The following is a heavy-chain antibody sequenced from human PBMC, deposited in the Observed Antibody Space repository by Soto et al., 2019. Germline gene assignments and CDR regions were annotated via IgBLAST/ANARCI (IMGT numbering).Heavy chain of an antibody. D-gene: IGHD6-13*01. V-gene: IGHV3-23*01. CDR1: GFTFSSYA. J-gene: IGHJ5*02. Sequence: GGSLRLSCAASGFTFSSYAMSWVRQAPGKGLEWVSAISGSGGSTYYADSVKGRFTISRDNSKNTLYLQMNSLRAEDTAVYYCAKRPDIAAAGPQYNWFDPWGQGTLVTVSS. CDR2: ISGSGGST. CDR3: AKRPDIAAAGPQYNWFDP.